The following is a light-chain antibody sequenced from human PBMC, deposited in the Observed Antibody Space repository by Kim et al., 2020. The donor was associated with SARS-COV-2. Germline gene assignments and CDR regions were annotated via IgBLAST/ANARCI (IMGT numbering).Light chain of an antibody. CDR2: KAS. CDR3: QQYYSYWT. CDR1: QNINNW. Sequence: DIQMTQSPSTLSASVGDRVTITCRASQNINNWLAWYQQKPGKAPNLLIYKASNLESGVPLRFSGSGSGTEFSLTISSLQPDDFATYYCQQYYSYWTFGQGTKLEI. V-gene: IGKV1-5*03. J-gene: IGKJ1*01.